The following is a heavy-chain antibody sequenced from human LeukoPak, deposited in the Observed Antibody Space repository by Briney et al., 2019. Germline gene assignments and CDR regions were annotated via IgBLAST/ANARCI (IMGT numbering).Heavy chain of an antibody. Sequence: GGSLRLSCEASGFIFSSYWMQWVRHAPGKGLVWVSLINTDGTTTNYADSVKGRFTISRDNAKNTLYLQMNSLRAEDTAMYYCARPDSVSGSYEYWGQGILVTVSS. V-gene: IGHV3-74*01. D-gene: IGHD1-26*01. CDR3: ARPDSVSGSYEY. CDR2: INTDGTTT. CDR1: GFIFSSYW. J-gene: IGHJ4*02.